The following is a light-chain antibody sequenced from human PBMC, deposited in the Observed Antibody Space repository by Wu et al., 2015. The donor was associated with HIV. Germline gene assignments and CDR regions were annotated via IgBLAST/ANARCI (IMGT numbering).Light chain of an antibody. Sequence: GDRVTITCRASQGISSALAWYQQKPGKPPKLLIYDVSSLESGVPSRFSGSGSGTDFTLTVSSLQPEDFATYYCQQFNSYPWTFGQGTKVEIK. V-gene: IGKV1-13*02. CDR1: QGISSA. CDR2: DVS. CDR3: QQFNSYPWT. J-gene: IGKJ1*01.